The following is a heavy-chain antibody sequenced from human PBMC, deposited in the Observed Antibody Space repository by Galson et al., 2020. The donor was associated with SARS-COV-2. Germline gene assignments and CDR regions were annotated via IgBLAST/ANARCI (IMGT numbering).Heavy chain of an antibody. CDR1: GGPINNYF. CDR3: AKGGFLKTLYNGCDP. V-gene: IGHV4-59*08. J-gene: IGHJ5*02. Sequence: ETLSLTCSVSGGPINNYFWSWIRQPPGKGLEWIGYIYSSGSTNYNPSLKSRVTISVDTSKQQFSLRLGSVTAADTAVYYCAKGGFLKTLYNGCDPWGQGTLVTVSS. CDR2: IYSSGST. D-gene: IGHD3-3*01.